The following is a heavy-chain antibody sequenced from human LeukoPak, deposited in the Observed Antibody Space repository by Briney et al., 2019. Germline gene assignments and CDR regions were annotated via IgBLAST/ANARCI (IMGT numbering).Heavy chain of an antibody. CDR2: ISYDGSNS. Sequence: PGGSLRLPCAASGFIFSDYGMYWVRQAPGKGLEWLAVISYDGSNSYYADSVKGRFTIARDNSKNTLNLQMNSLRAEDTAVYYCARGYSSSSEGSFDYWGQGTLVTVSS. CDR1: GFIFSDYG. D-gene: IGHD6-6*01. CDR3: ARGYSSSSEGSFDY. J-gene: IGHJ4*02. V-gene: IGHV3-33*01.